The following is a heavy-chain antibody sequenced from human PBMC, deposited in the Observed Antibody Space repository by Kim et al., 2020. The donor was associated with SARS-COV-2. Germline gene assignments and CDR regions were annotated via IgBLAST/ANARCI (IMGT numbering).Heavy chain of an antibody. D-gene: IGHD3-10*02. CDR3: ARALMFGWGAAGHFDY. J-gene: IGHJ4*02. Sequence: GFTGRFVFSLDTSVSTAYLQISSLKAEDTAVYYCARALMFGWGAAGHFDYWGQGTLVTVSS. V-gene: IGHV7-4-1*02.